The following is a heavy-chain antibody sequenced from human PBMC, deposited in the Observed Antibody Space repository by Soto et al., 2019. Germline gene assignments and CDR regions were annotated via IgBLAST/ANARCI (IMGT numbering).Heavy chain of an antibody. V-gene: IGHV3-48*02. Sequence: GGSLRLSCAASGFTFSSYSMNWVRQAPGKGLEWVSYISSSSSTIYYADSVKGRFTISRDNAKNSLYLQMNSLRDEDTAVYYCARDIVPPDYDFWSGYYPYYYYYYGMDVWGQGTTVNVSS. CDR3: ARDIVPPDYDFWSGYYPYYYYYYGMDV. J-gene: IGHJ6*02. CDR2: ISSSSSTI. D-gene: IGHD3-3*01. CDR1: GFTFSSYS.